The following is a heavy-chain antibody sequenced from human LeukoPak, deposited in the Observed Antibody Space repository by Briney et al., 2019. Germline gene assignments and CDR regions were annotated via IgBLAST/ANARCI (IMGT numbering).Heavy chain of an antibody. Sequence: PGGSLRLSCAASGFTFSSYSMNWVRQAPGKGLEWVSSISSSSSYIYYADSVKGRFTISRDNAKNSLYLQMNSLRAEDTAVYYCARVNHGDSQYYFDYWGQGTLVTVSS. CDR3: ARVNHGDSQYYFDY. J-gene: IGHJ4*02. V-gene: IGHV3-21*01. D-gene: IGHD4-17*01. CDR2: ISSSSSYI. CDR1: GFTFSSYS.